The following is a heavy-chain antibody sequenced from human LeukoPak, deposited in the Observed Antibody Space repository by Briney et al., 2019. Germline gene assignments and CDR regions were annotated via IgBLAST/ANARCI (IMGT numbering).Heavy chain of an antibody. V-gene: IGHV3-7*01. CDR3: ARFAGPGGDY. CDR1: EFTEFTFSSYW. D-gene: IGHD3-10*01. J-gene: IGHJ4*02. CDR2: IKPDGSEQ. Sequence: PGGSLRLSCSASEFTEFTFSSYWVSWVRQAAGKGVEWVANIKPDGSEQYYADSVKGRFTISRDNSKNTLYLQMNSLRAEDTAVYYCARFAGPGGDYWGQGTLVTVSS.